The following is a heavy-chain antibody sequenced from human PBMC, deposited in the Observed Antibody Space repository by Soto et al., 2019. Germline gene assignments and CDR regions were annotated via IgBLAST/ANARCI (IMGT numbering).Heavy chain of an antibody. V-gene: IGHV1-69*13. CDR1: GYTLTELS. D-gene: IGHD4-17*01. J-gene: IGHJ6*02. CDR2: IIPRSATS. Sequence: SVKVSCKVSGYTLTELSMHWVRQAPGQGLEWMGGIIPRSATSKYAQKFQGRVTITADESTSTVYMELSTLRPDDTAVYYCAREGLVLVPTTVNSDYYYYAMDVWGQGTTVTVSS. CDR3: AREGLVLVPTTVNSDYYYYAMDV.